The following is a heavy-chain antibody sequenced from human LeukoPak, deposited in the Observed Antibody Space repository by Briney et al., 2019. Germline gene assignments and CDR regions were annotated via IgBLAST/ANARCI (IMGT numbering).Heavy chain of an antibody. D-gene: IGHD6-13*01. CDR1: GFTFSSYA. CDR2: ISGSGGST. V-gene: IGHV3-23*01. J-gene: IGHJ5*02. Sequence: GGSLRLSCAASGFTFSSYAMSWVRQAPGKGLEWVSAISGSGGSTYYADSVKGRFTISRDNSKNTLYLQMNSLRAEDTAVYYCVKGRRWYFAPSAYNSFDPWSQGTLVTVSS. CDR3: VKGRRWYFAPSAYNSFDP.